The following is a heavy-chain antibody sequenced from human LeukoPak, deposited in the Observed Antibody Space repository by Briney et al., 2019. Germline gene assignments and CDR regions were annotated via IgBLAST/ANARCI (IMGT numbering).Heavy chain of an antibody. D-gene: IGHD5-24*01. CDR1: GYTFTIYW. Sequence: GESLKISFKGSGYTFTIYWIGWVRPMPGKGLEWMGIICPGDSDTKYSPSFQGQVTISVDKSISTAYLQWNSLKASDTAIYYCARRSRDGYNLIDYWGQGTLVTVSS. V-gene: IGHV5-51*01. CDR2: ICPGDSDT. CDR3: ARRSRDGYNLIDY. J-gene: IGHJ4*02.